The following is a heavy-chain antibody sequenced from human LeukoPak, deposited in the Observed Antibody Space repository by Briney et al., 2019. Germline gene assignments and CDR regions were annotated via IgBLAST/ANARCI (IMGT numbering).Heavy chain of an antibody. J-gene: IGHJ4*02. CDR2: MNPNSGNT. CDR1: GYTFTSYD. Sequence: ASVKVSCKASGYTFTSYDINWVRQATGQGLEWMGWMNPNSGNTGYAQKFQGRVTMTRNTSISTAYMELSSLRSEDTAVYCCARGSIAVAGTDYWGQGTLVTVSS. CDR3: ARGSIAVAGTDY. V-gene: IGHV1-8*01. D-gene: IGHD6-19*01.